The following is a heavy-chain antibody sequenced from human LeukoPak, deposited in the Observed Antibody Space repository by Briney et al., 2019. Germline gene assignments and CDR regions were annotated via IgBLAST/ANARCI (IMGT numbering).Heavy chain of an antibody. V-gene: IGHV3-48*01. D-gene: IGHD6-19*01. J-gene: IGHJ4*02. CDR1: GFTFSGYI. CDR3: ARDQWLDY. CDR2: IGSSGNTI. Sequence: GGSLRLSCAASGFTFSGYIMNWVRQAPGKGLEWVSFIGSSGNTIYYADSVKGRFTVSRDNAKNSLYLQMNSLRAEDTAVYYCARDQWLDYWGQGTLVNVS.